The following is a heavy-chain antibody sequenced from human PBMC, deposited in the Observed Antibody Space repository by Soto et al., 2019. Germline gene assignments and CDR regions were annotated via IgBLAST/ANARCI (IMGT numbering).Heavy chain of an antibody. CDR2: ISGSGKSS. CDR3: ETLGGLYSDYLNSHFPF. V-gene: IGHV3-23*01. CDR1: ADSLRNDA. J-gene: IGHJ4*02. Sequence: EAQLLESGGRLVQPGGSLRLSCLVTADSLRNDAMSWVRQAPGKGLEWVAVISGSGKSSRHADSVQGRFTISRDNSENTLYLEINSLSAEDTATYYCETLGGLYSDYLNSHFPFWGQGTQVIVSS. D-gene: IGHD4-17*01.